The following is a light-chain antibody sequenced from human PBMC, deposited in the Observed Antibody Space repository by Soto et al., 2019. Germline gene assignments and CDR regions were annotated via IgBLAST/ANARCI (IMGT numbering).Light chain of an antibody. V-gene: IGKV3-15*01. CDR2: GAS. J-gene: IGKJ2*01. CDR1: QSISSS. CDR3: QQYNNGPTYT. Sequence: EIVMTHSPATLSVSPGERATLSCRASQSISSSLAWYQQKPGQAPRLLIYGASTRATGIPARFSGSGSGTEFTLTISSLQSEAFAVYYCQQYNNGPTYTFGQGTKLEIK.